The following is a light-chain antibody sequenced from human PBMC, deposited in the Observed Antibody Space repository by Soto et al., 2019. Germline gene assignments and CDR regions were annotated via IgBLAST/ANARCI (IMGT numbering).Light chain of an antibody. CDR2: GNH. CDR3: QSYDSSLSEGI. CDR1: SSNIGAGFD. Sequence: QSVLTQPPSVSGAPGQRVTISCTGSSSNIGAGFDVHWYQQFPGTAPKLLIFGNHNRPSGVPDRFSGSRSGTSASLAITGLQAEDEAHYHCQSYDSSLSEGIFGGGTKVTVL. V-gene: IGLV1-40*01. J-gene: IGLJ2*01.